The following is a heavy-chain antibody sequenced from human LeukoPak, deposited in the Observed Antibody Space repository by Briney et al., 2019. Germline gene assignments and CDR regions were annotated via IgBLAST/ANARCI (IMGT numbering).Heavy chain of an antibody. D-gene: IGHD3-3*01. CDR2: ISGNAGST. J-gene: IGHJ4*02. CDR3: AKDGLQFSEWLPPLGY. Sequence: GGSLRLSCAASGFTLSSYAMSWVRQAPGKGLEWVSLISGNAGSTYYADSVKGRFTISRDITKNTLYLQMNSLRAEDTTVYYCAKDGLQFSEWLPPLGYWGQGTLVTVSS. CDR1: GFTLSSYA. V-gene: IGHV3-23*01.